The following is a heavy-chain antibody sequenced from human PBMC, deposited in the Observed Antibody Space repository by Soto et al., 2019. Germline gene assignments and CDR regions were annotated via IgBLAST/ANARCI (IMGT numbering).Heavy chain of an antibody. Sequence: PSETLSLTCTVSGGSISSSDYYWGWIRQPPGKGLEWIGYVNDRWGSHYNPSLKSRVAISLDTSKSQFSLKMTSVTATDTAVYYCLRQGYGALHGLVDVWTQGTTVT. CDR2: VNDRWGS. J-gene: IGHJ6*02. V-gene: IGHV4-61*05. D-gene: IGHD1-26*01. CDR3: LRQGYGALHGLVDV. CDR1: GGSISSSDYY.